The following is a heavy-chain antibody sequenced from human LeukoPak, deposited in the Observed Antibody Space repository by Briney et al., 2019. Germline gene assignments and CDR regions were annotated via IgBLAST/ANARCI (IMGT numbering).Heavy chain of an antibody. D-gene: IGHD6-19*01. Sequence: QPGRSLMLSCAASGYTFSSYGMHWVRQAPGKGLEWVAVIWYDGSNKYYADSVKGRFTISRDNSKNTLYLQMNSLRAEDTAVYYCARDDVAVTGALDFWGQGTLVTVSS. CDR1: GYTFSSYG. J-gene: IGHJ4*02. CDR3: ARDDVAVTGALDF. V-gene: IGHV3-33*01. CDR2: IWYDGSNK.